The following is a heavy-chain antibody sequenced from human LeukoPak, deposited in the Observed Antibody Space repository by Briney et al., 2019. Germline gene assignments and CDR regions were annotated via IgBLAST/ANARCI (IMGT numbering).Heavy chain of an antibody. CDR3: ASDSSWYSSHNWFDP. CDR2: ISSSGSTI. Sequence: GGSLRLSCAASGLTFSDHYMSWIRQAPGKGLEWVSYISSSGSTIYYADSVKGRFTISRDNAKNSLYLQMNSLRAEDTAVYYCASDSSWYSSHNWFDPWGQGTLVTVSS. D-gene: IGHD6-13*01. V-gene: IGHV3-11*01. J-gene: IGHJ5*02. CDR1: GLTFSDHY.